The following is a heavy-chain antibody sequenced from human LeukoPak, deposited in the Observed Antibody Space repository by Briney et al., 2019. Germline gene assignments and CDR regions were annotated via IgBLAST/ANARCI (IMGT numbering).Heavy chain of an antibody. V-gene: IGHV3-21*01. CDR3: ARASSPTDAFDI. Sequence: GGSLRLSCTASGFRFSNYAMNWVRPAPGKGLEWVSSISSSDTYIYHADSVKGRFTISRDNAKNSLYLQMNSLRVEDTAVYYCARASSPTDAFDIWGQGTMVTVSS. CDR1: GFRFSNYA. CDR2: ISSSDTYI. J-gene: IGHJ3*02. D-gene: IGHD2-15*01.